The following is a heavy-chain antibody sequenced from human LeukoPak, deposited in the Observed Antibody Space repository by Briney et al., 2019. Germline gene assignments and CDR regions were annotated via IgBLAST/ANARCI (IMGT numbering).Heavy chain of an antibody. D-gene: IGHD6-19*01. Sequence: SETLSLTCTVSGGSISSYYWSWLRQPPGNGLEWCGYIYYSGSTNYNPSLKSRVTISVDTSKNQFSLKLSSVTAADTAVYYCASHGWPYWYFDLWGRGTLVTVSS. CDR2: IYYSGST. J-gene: IGHJ2*01. CDR1: GGSISSYY. CDR3: ASHGWPYWYFDL. V-gene: IGHV4-59*01.